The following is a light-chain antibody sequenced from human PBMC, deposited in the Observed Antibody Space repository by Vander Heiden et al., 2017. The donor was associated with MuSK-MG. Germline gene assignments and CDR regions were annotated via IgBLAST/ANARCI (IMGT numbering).Light chain of an antibody. V-gene: IGKV4-1*01. Sequence: DIVMTQSPDSLAVSLGERATINCKSSQSVLYSSNNKNYLAWYQQKPGQPPKLLIYWASTRESGVPDRFSGSGSGTDFTLTISSLQAEDVAVYYCQQDYSAPLRTFGQGTKVEIK. CDR2: WAS. J-gene: IGKJ1*01. CDR3: QQDYSAPLRT. CDR1: QSVLYSSNNKNY.